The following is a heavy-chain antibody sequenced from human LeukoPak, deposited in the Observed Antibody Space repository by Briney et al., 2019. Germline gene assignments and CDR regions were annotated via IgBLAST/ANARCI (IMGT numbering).Heavy chain of an antibody. D-gene: IGHD6-6*01. CDR2: ISSSSSYI. J-gene: IGHJ5*02. V-gene: IGHV3-21*01. CDR3: AASLEYSSSSGNNWFDP. Sequence: PGGSLRLSCAASGFTFSSYSMNWVRQAPGKGLEWVSSISSSSSYIHYADSVKGRFTISRDNAKNSLYLQMNSLRAEDTAVYYCAASLEYSSSSGNNWFDPWGQGTLVTVSS. CDR1: GFTFSSYS.